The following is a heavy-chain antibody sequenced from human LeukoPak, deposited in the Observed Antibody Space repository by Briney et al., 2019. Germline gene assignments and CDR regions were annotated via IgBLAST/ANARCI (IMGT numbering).Heavy chain of an antibody. V-gene: IGHV3-30*03. CDR3: ATMSLGT. Sequence: GRSLRLSCAASGFTFSSYGMHWVRQAPGKGLEWVAVISYDGSNKYYADSVKGRFTISRDNSKNTLYLQMNSLRAEDTAVYYCATMSLGTWGQGTLVTVSS. D-gene: IGHD1-26*01. J-gene: IGHJ5*02. CDR1: GFTFSSYG. CDR2: ISYDGSNK.